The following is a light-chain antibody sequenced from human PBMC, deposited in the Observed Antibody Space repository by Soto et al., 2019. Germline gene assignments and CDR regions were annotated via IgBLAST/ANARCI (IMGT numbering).Light chain of an antibody. CDR3: QHYNMWPLHT. J-gene: IGKJ2*01. Sequence: EIVMTQSPATLSVSPGERATLSCRASQTISNNLAWYQQKPGQAPRLLIYGASTRASGIPARFSGRGSGTEFTLTISSLQSEDFAVYYCQHYNMWPLHTFGQGTKLEIK. V-gene: IGKV3-15*01. CDR1: QTISNN. CDR2: GAS.